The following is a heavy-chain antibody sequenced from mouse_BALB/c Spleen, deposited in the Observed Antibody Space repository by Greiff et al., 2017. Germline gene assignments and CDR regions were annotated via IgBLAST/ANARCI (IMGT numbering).Heavy chain of an antibody. J-gene: IGHJ3*01. CDR2: LSSGGLDP. CDR3: ARHGPLGFDY. V-gene: IGHV5-12-1*01. CDR1: GFAFRRSD. Sequence: VPLVESGGGFVPPGGSLQLSCAASGFAFRRSDMSWVRQTPEPRLAWVAPLSSGGLDPYYPDSVKGRCTISRDNAKNTLYLQMSSLKSEDTAMYYCARHGPLGFDYWGQGTLVTVSA.